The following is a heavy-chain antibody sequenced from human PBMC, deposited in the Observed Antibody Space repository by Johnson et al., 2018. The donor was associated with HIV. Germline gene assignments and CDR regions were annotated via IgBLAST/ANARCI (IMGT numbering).Heavy chain of an antibody. D-gene: IGHD6-19*01. Sequence: QVQLVESGGGVVQPGRSLRLSCAASGFTFSSYAMHWVRQAPGKGLEWVAVISYDGSNKYYTDSVKGRFTISRDNSRNTLYLQMNSLRVEDTAMYYCAQEKSSGWSFHAFDIWGQGTMVTVSS. CDR3: AQEKSSGWSFHAFDI. CDR1: GFTFSSYA. CDR2: ISYDGSNK. V-gene: IGHV3-30-3*01. J-gene: IGHJ3*02.